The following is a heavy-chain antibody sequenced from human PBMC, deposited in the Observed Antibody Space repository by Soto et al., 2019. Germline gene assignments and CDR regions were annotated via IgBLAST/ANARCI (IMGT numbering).Heavy chain of an antibody. Sequence: PGGSLRLSCAASGFTFSSYWMHWVRQAPGKGLVWVSRINSDGSSTSYADSVKGRFTISRDNAKNTLYLQMNSLRAEDTAVYYCARPPSTYYYGSGSFLGGRGPLVPVSS. V-gene: IGHV3-74*01. CDR1: GFTFSSYW. CDR2: INSDGSST. D-gene: IGHD3-10*01. J-gene: IGHJ4*02. CDR3: ARPPSTYYYGSGSFL.